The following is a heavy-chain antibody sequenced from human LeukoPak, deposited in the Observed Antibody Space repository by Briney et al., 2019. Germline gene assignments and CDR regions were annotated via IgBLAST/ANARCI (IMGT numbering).Heavy chain of an antibody. J-gene: IGHJ6*03. CDR2: ISGSGGST. CDR3: AKDEEGGRFSYYYYYMDV. V-gene: IGHV3-23*01. D-gene: IGHD3-16*01. CDR1: GFTFSSYA. Sequence: GGSLRLSCAASGFTFSSYAMSWVRQAPGKGLEWVSAISGSGGSTYYADSVKGRFTISRDNSKNTLYLQMNSLRAEDTAVYYCAKDEEGGRFSYYYYYMDVWGKGTTVTVSS.